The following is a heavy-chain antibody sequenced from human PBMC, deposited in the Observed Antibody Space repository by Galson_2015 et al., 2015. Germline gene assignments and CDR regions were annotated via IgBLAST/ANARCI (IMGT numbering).Heavy chain of an antibody. J-gene: IGHJ3*02. V-gene: IGHV1-8*01. D-gene: IGHD3-22*01. CDR3: ARKLDYYDSSGPGFDI. CDR2: MNPNSGNT. CDR1: GYTFTSYD. Sequence: SVKVSCKTSGYTFTSYDINWVRQATGQGLEWMGWMNPNSGNTGYAQKFQGRVTMTRNTSISTAYMELSSLRSEDTAVYYCARKLDYYDSSGPGFDIWGQGTMVTVSS.